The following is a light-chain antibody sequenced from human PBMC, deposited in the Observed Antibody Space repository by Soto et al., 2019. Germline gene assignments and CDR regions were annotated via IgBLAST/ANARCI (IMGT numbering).Light chain of an antibody. CDR2: GAS. V-gene: IGKV1-39*01. CDR3: QQSYTAPRALS. Sequence: DIPMTQSPSSLSASVGDRVTITCRASLSIASYLSWYQQKPGKAPKLLIYGASSVQSGVPSRFSGSGSGTDFTLTISSLQPEDFATYYCQQSYTAPRALSFGGGTKVEIK. CDR1: LSIASY. J-gene: IGKJ4*01.